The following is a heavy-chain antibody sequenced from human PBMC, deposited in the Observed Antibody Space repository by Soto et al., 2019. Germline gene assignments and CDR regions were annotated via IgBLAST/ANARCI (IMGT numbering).Heavy chain of an antibody. Sequence: SVKVSCKASGGTFSSDTISWLRQAPGQGLEWMGRIIPILGIANYAQKFQGRVTITAHKSTSTAYMELSSLRSEDTAVYYCAKTAMAFDYWGQGTLVTVSP. V-gene: IGHV1-69*02. D-gene: IGHD5-18*01. CDR2: IIPILGIA. CDR3: AKTAMAFDY. J-gene: IGHJ4*02. CDR1: GGTFSSDT.